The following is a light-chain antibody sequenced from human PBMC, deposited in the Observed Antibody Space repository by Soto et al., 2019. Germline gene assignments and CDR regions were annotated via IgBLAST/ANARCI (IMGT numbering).Light chain of an antibody. Sequence: DIQMTQSPSSLSASVGDRVTITCRASQSISSYLNWYQQKPGKAPKLLIYAASSLQSGVPSRFSGSGSGPDFTLTISSLQPEDFAAYYCQQSYRTPPKFVQGTKV. J-gene: IGKJ1*01. CDR3: QQSYRTPPK. CDR1: QSISSY. V-gene: IGKV1-39*01. CDR2: AAS.